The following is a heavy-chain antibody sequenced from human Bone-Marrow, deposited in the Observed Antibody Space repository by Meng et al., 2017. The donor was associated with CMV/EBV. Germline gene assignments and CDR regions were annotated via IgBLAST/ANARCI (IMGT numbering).Heavy chain of an antibody. D-gene: IGHD3-16*02. CDR1: GFTFSSYS. J-gene: IGHJ4*02. Sequence: GESLKISCAASGFTFSSYSMNWVRQAPGKGLEWVSYISSSSSTIYYADSVKGRFTISRDNSKNTLYLQMNSLRAEDTAVYYCARKPLRLGELSPFDYWGQGTLVTVSS. CDR2: ISSSSSTI. CDR3: ARKPLRLGELSPFDY. V-gene: IGHV3-48*01.